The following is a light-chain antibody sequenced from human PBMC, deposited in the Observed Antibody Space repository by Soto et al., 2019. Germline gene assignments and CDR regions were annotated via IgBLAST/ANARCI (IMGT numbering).Light chain of an antibody. CDR2: KAS. Sequence: DIPMTQSPSTLSASVGYRITITCRASQSISSWLAWYQQKPGKAPKLLIYKASSLEGGVPSRFSGSGSGTEFTLTISSLQPDDFATYYCQQYNSYSWTFGQGTTVDIK. V-gene: IGKV1-5*03. CDR3: QQYNSYSWT. CDR1: QSISSW. J-gene: IGKJ1*01.